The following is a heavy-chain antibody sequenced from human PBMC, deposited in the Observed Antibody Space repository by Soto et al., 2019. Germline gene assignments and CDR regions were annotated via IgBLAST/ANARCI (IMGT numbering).Heavy chain of an antibody. CDR2: IYSGGST. D-gene: IGHD3-16*01. CDR3: ATLYEDNVY. Sequence: EVQLVESGGGLVQPGGSLRLSCAASGFTVSSNDISWVRQAPGKGLEWVSIIYSGGSTYYADSVKGRFTIARDNSKDTLYLQMNSLRAEDTDLYYCATLYEDNVYWGQGTLVTVSS. V-gene: IGHV3-66*01. J-gene: IGHJ4*02. CDR1: GFTVSSND.